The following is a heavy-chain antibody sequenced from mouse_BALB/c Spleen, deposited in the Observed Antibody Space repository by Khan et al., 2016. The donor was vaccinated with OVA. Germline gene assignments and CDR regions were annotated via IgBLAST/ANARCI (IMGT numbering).Heavy chain of an antibody. CDR2: IFPGTDTT. CDR3: ARGYFGNYEFAY. D-gene: IGHD2-1*01. J-gene: IGHJ3*01. Sequence: QVQLQQSGAELVKPGASVKLSCKTSGYTFTSYWIQWVKQRPGQGLGWIGQIFPGTDTTYYNENFEGKATLTVDTSSNTAYMQFSSLTSEDSAVYFCARGYFGNYEFAYWGQGTLVTVSP. CDR1: GYTFTSYW. V-gene: IGHV1S132*01.